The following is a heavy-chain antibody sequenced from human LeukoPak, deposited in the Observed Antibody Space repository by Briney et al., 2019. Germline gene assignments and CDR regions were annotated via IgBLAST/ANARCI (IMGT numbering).Heavy chain of an antibody. CDR3: TTDVYCSSTSCYEGYYYYGMDV. D-gene: IGHD2-2*01. CDR1: GFAFSNAW. Sequence: GGSLRLSCAASGFAFSNAWMSWVRQAPGKGLEWVGRIKSKTDGGKTDYAAPVKGRFTISRDDSKNTLYLQMNSLKTEDTAVYYCTTDVYCSSTSCYEGYYYYGMDVWGKGTTVTVSS. CDR2: IKSKTDGGKT. V-gene: IGHV3-15*01. J-gene: IGHJ6*04.